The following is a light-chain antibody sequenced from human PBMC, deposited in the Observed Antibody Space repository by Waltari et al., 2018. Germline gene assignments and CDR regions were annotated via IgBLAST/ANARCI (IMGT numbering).Light chain of an antibody. V-gene: IGKV1D-12*01. CDR1: QGITSW. CDR2: GAS. J-gene: IGKJ4*01. CDR3: QQANTFPLT. Sequence: DLQMTQSPSYVFASVVSRVTITWRASQGITSWLAWYQQKPGKAPKLLIYGASTLRSGVPSRFSGSGSGTEFTLTISSLQPEDCATYYCQQANTFPLTFGGGTKVEIK.